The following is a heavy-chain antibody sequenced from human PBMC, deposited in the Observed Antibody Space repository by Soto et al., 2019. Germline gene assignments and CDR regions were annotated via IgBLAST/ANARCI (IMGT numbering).Heavy chain of an antibody. J-gene: IGHJ4*02. Sequence: SETLSLTCTVSGGSISNGGYYWSWIRQHPGKGLEWIGYIYYSGSTYYNPSLKSRVTISVDTSKNQFSLKLTSVTAADTAVYFCARGPLGYSSSWYDYWGQGTLVTVSS. CDR2: IYYSGST. V-gene: IGHV4-31*03. CDR1: GGSISNGGYY. D-gene: IGHD6-13*01. CDR3: ARGPLGYSSSWYDY.